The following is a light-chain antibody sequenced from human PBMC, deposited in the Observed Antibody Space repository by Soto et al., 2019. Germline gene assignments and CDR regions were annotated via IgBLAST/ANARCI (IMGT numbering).Light chain of an antibody. CDR2: AAS. J-gene: IGKJ1*01. Sequence: IQMTQSPSSLSASVGDRVTMTCRASQSIGSYVNWYQEKPEEAPKVLIFAASSLQSGVPSRFSGSGSGTDFTLTISSLQPEDFATYYCQQSYSTAWMFGQGTKVDIK. CDR3: QQSYSTAWM. V-gene: IGKV1-39*01. CDR1: QSIGSY.